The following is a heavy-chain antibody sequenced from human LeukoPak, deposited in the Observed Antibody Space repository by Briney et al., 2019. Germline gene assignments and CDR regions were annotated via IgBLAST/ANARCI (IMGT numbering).Heavy chain of an antibody. J-gene: IGHJ6*02. Sequence: GASVKVSCKASGYTFTGYYMHWVRQAPGKGLEWMGGFDPEDGETIYAQKFQGRVTMTEDTSTDTAYMELSSLRSEDTAVYYCATDRLIYYYGMDVWGQGTTVTVSS. CDR1: GYTFTGYY. V-gene: IGHV1-24*01. CDR2: FDPEDGET. CDR3: ATDRLIYYYGMDV.